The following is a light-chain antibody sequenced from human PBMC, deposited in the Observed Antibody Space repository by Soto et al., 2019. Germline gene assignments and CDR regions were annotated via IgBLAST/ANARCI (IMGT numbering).Light chain of an antibody. J-gene: IGLJ1*01. CDR3: SSYTSSSTLV. CDR2: DVS. V-gene: IGLV2-14*01. CDR1: SSDVGGYNS. Sequence: QSALTQPASVSGSPGQSITISCTGTSSDVGGYNSVSWYQQHPGTAPKLMIYDVSNRPSGVSNRFSGSKSGNRASLTISGLQAEDEADYYCSSYTSSSTLVFGTGTKLTVL.